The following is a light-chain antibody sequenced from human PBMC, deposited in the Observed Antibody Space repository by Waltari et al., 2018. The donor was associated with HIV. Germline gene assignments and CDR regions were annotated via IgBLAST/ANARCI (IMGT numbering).Light chain of an antibody. CDR2: AAS. V-gene: IGKV1-39*01. Sequence: DIQMTQSPSSLSASVGDRLTFSCRASQSIRGYLNWDQHKPGKAPNLLIYAASNMQRGVPARFSASGSGTHFTLVISEVQPDDFATYYCQQTFGAPRTFGQGT. J-gene: IGKJ1*01. CDR1: QSIRGY. CDR3: QQTFGAPRT.